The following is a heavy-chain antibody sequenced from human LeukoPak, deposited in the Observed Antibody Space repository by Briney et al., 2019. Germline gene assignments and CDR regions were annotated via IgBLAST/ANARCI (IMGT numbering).Heavy chain of an antibody. V-gene: IGHV4-34*01. CDR3: ARDRRTFDY. CDR1: GGSFSGYS. J-gene: IGHJ4*02. CDR2: INHSGGT. Sequence: SETLSLTCAVYGGSFSGYSWNWIRQPPVKGLEWIGEINHSGGTNYNPSLKSRVTISVDTSKNQFSLKLSSLTAADTAVYYCARDRRTFDYWGQGTLVTVSS.